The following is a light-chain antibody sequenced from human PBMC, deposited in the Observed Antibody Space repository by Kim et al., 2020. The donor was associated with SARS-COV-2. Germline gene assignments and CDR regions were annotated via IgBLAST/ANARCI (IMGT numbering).Light chain of an antibody. CDR3: SSYAGSNNCV. J-gene: IGLJ1*01. V-gene: IGLV2-8*01. Sequence: QSALTQLPSASGSPGQSVTISCTGISSDFGSDKFVSWYQQYPGKAPKLIIFEVNKRPAGVPDRFSGSKSGNTASLTISGLQADDEADYFCSSYAGSNNCVFGTGTKVTVL. CDR2: EVN. CDR1: SSDFGSDKF.